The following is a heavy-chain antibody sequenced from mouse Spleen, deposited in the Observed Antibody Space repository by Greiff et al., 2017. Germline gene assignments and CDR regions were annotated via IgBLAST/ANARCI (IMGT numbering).Heavy chain of an antibody. CDR2: ISDGGSYT. CDR1: GFTFSSYA. CDR3: ARDRNYAMDY. J-gene: IGHJ4*01. Sequence: DVKLVESGGGLVKPGGSLKLSCAASGFTFSSYAMSWVRQTPEKRLEWVATISDGGSYTYYPDNVKGRFTISRDNAKNNLYLQMSHLKSEDTAMYYCARDRNYAMDYWGQGTSVTVSS. V-gene: IGHV5-4*01.